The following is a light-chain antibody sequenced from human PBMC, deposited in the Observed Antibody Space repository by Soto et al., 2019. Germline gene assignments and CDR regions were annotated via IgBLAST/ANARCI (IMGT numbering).Light chain of an antibody. J-gene: IGKJ5*01. CDR3: QQGFTTPS. Sequence: DIQMTQSPSSLSASVGDRVNITCRASQTVSSYLNWYQQKPGTVPKLLIYATSNLQSGVPSRFSGRGFGTDFTLTISSLQPEDFATYYCQQGFTTPSFGQGTRLEI. CDR1: QTVSSY. CDR2: ATS. V-gene: IGKV1-39*01.